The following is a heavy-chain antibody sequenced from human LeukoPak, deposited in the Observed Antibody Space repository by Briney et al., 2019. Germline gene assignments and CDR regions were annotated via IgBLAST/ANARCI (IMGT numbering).Heavy chain of an antibody. Sequence: SETLSLTCTVAGGSISNYFWSWIRQPPGKGLEWVGHVFYNGSTNYNPSLKSRVTISRDTSSIRFSLRLSSVTAADTATYYCARGPPPDFDYWGQGTLVTVSS. J-gene: IGHJ4*02. CDR1: GGSISNYF. CDR2: VFYNGST. CDR3: ARGPPPDFDY. V-gene: IGHV4-59*01.